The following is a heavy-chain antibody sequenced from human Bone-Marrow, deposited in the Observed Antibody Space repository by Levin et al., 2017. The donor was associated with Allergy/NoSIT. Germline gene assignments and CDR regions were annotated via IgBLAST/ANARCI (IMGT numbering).Heavy chain of an antibody. V-gene: IGHV3-48*01. D-gene: IGHD3-16*01. Sequence: GGSLRLSCAASGFTFSTYGMIWVRQAPGKGLEWVSYISARKTTMYYADSVKGRFTISRDDAKNTLYLQMSSLRAEDTAVYFCARDEESFGDAFDIWGQGTTVPVSS. J-gene: IGHJ3*02. CDR1: GFTFSTYG. CDR2: ISARKTTM. CDR3: ARDEESFGDAFDI.